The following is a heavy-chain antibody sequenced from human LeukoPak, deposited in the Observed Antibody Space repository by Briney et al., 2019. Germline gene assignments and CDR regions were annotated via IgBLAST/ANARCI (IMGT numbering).Heavy chain of an antibody. V-gene: IGHV3-33*01. CDR1: GFTLTNYR. D-gene: IGHD1-26*01. Sequence: GGSLRLSCAASGFTLTNYRMHWVRQAPGKGLEWVAILWFDGSNRYYADSVKGRFTISRDTSKNTLYLQMNSLRVEDTALYFCARDQVGHFDYWGQGTLVTVSS. CDR2: LWFDGSNR. J-gene: IGHJ4*02. CDR3: ARDQVGHFDY.